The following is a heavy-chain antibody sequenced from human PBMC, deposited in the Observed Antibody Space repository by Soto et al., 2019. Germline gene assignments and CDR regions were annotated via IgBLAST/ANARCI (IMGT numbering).Heavy chain of an antibody. V-gene: IGHV3-21*01. D-gene: IGHD1-1*01. J-gene: IGHJ6*02. CDR3: AREKRHNSLGGRFGMDV. CDR2: IGSSGGNS. Sequence: EVQLVESGGGLVKPGGSLRLSCAVSGFIFSDFSMNWVRQAPGKGLEWVASIGSSGGNSFYADSLKGRFIISRDNSKTSLDLQNNSRRAEDTAVYYCAREKRHNSLGGRFGMDVWGQGTTVTVS. CDR1: GFIFSDFS.